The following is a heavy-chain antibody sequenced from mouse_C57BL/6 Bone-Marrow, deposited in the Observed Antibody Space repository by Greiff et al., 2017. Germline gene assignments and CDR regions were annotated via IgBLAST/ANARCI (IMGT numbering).Heavy chain of an antibody. J-gene: IGHJ2*01. CDR3: ARTVVTTRWYYDC. Sequence: VQLQQPGAELVKPGASVTLSCKASGYTFTSSWITWVKQRPGQGLEWIGDIYPGSGSTNYNEKFKGKATLTVDTSSSTAYMQLSSLTSEDSAVYYCARTVVTTRWYYDCWGQGTTLTVSS. V-gene: IGHV1-55*01. CDR1: GYTFTSSW. CDR2: IYPGSGST. D-gene: IGHD1-1*01.